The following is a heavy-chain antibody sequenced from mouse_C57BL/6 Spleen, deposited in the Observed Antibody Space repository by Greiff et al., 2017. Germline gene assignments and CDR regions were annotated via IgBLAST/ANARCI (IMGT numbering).Heavy chain of an antibody. CDR3: AIYYSNYLYAMDY. D-gene: IGHD2-5*01. J-gene: IGHJ4*01. Sequence: QVQLQQSDAELVQPGASVKISCTVSGYTFTDHTIHWMKQRPEQGLEWIGYIYPRDGSPKYNEKFKGKATLTADKTSSTAYMQSNSLTSEDSAVYFCAIYYSNYLYAMDYWGQGTSVTVSS. V-gene: IGHV1-78*01. CDR2: IYPRDGSP. CDR1: GYTFTDHT.